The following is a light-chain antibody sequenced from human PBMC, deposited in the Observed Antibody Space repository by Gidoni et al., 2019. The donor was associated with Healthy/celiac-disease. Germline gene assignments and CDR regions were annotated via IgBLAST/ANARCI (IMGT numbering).Light chain of an antibody. CDR2: AAS. V-gene: IGKV1-39*01. Sequence: IQMTQSPSSLSASVGDRVTITCRASQSISSYLNWYQQKPGKAPKLLIYAASSLQSGVPSRFSGSGSGTDFTITISSLQTEDLATYYCQQSYSNPWTFGQGTKVEIK. J-gene: IGKJ1*01. CDR3: QQSYSNPWT. CDR1: QSISSY.